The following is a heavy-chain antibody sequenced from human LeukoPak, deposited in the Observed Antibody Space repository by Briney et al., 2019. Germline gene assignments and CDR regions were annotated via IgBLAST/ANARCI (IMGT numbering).Heavy chain of an antibody. Sequence: PSETLSLTCTVSGYSISSGYYWSWIRQPPGKGLEWIGYIYYSGSTYYNPSLKSRVTISVDTSKNQFSLKLSSVTAADTAVYYCARRIQPDAFDIWGQGTMVTVSS. CDR1: GYSISSGYY. D-gene: IGHD5-18*01. CDR3: ARRIQPDAFDI. CDR2: IYYSGST. V-gene: IGHV4-30-4*01. J-gene: IGHJ3*02.